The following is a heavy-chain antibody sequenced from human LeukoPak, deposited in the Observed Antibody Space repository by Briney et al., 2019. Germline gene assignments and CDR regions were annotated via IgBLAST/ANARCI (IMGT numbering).Heavy chain of an antibody. V-gene: IGHV3-11*04. Sequence: GGSLRLSCAASGFTFSDYYMSWIRQAPGKGLGWVSYISSSGSTIYYAESVKGRFTISRDNAKNSLYLQMNSLRAEDTALYYCARGRGVDRFDYWGQGTLVTVSS. CDR3: ARGRGVDRFDY. CDR2: ISSSGSTI. J-gene: IGHJ4*02. CDR1: GFTFSDYY. D-gene: IGHD3-16*01.